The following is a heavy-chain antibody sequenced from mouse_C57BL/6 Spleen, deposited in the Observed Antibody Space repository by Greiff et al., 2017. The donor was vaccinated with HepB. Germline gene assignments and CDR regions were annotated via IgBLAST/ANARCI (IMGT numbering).Heavy chain of an antibody. CDR3: AVYYYCISYLYYFDY. Sequence: VQLQQSGPELVKPGASVKISCKASGYAFSSSWMNWVKQRPGKGLEWIGRIYPGDGDTNYNGKFKGKATLTADKSSSTAYMQLSSLTSEDSAVYFCAVYYYCISYLYYFDYWGQGTTLTVSS. CDR2: IYPGDGDT. D-gene: IGHD1-1*01. J-gene: IGHJ2*01. V-gene: IGHV1-82*01. CDR1: GYAFSSSW.